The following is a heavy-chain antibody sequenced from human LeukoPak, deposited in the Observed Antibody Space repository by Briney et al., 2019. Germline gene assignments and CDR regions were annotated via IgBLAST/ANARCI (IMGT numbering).Heavy chain of an antibody. Sequence: GGSLRLSCAASGFTFSDYYMSWIRQAPGKGLEWASYISSSGSTIYYADSVKGRFTISRDNAKNSLYLQMNSLRAEDTAVYYCARDLRTTVTSDAFDIWGQGTMVTVSS. J-gene: IGHJ3*02. V-gene: IGHV3-11*04. D-gene: IGHD4-11*01. CDR2: ISSSGSTI. CDR3: ARDLRTTVTSDAFDI. CDR1: GFTFSDYY.